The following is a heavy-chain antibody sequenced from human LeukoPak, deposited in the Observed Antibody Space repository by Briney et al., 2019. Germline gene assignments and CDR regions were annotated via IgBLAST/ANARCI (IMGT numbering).Heavy chain of an antibody. CDR1: GGSIRSYY. V-gene: IGHV4-4*07. CDR2: IYSTGST. J-gene: IGHJ4*02. CDR3: ARQIASAGTAGFDF. D-gene: IGHD6-13*01. Sequence: PSETLSLTCTVSGGSIRSYYWSWTRQPAGKGLEWIGRIYSTGSTNYNPSLKSRVTMSVDTSKNQFSLRLRSVTAADTAVYYCARQIASAGTAGFDFWGQGALVTVSS.